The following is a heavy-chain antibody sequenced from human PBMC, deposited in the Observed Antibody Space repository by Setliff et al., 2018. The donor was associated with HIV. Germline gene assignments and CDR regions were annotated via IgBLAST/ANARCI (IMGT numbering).Heavy chain of an antibody. CDR2: INHSGST. CDR1: GGSFSGYY. CDR3: ARHSGVASPNWFDP. V-gene: IGHV4-34*01. J-gene: IGHJ5*02. Sequence: SETLSLTCAVYGGSFSGYYWSWIRQPPGKGLEWIGEINHSGSTNYNPSLKSRVTISVDTSKNQFSLKLSSATAADTAVYYCARHSGVASPNWFDPWGQGTLVTVSS. D-gene: IGHD3-10*01.